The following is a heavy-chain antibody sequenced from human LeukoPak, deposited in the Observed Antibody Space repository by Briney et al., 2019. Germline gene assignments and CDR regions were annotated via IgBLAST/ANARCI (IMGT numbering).Heavy chain of an antibody. Sequence: KASETLSLTCTVSGGSISSGSYYWSWIRQPAGKGLEWIGRIYTSGSTNYNPSPKSRVTISVNTSKNQFSLKLSSVTAADTAVYYCARTIKDYYMDVWGKGTTVTVSS. CDR3: ARTIKDYYMDV. J-gene: IGHJ6*03. V-gene: IGHV4-61*02. CDR2: IYTSGST. CDR1: GGSISSGSYY.